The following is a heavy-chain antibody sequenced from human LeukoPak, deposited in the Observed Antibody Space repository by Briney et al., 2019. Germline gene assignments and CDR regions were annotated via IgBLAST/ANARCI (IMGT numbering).Heavy chain of an antibody. CDR3: ARQTAMGRSGDY. D-gene: IGHD7-27*01. Sequence: GESLKISCKASGYSFTSYWIGWVRQMPGKGLEWMGIIDPSDSDIRYTPSFQGQVTISADKSLSTAYLQWNSLKASDTAVYYCARQTAMGRSGDYWGQGTLVTVSS. V-gene: IGHV5-51*01. CDR2: IDPSDSDI. J-gene: IGHJ4*02. CDR1: GYSFTSYW.